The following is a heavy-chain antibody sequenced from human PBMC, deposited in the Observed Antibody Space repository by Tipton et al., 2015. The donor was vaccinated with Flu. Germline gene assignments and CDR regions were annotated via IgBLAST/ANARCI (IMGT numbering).Heavy chain of an antibody. Sequence: QLVQSGRGVVQPGRSLRLSCAASGFTFNTYGMHWVRQAPGKGLDWVAGISYDGSNEYFADSVKGRFTISRDNSKSTLYLQMNSLRLDDTAVYYCAKDPTPFGDLLVGNWFDPWGQGTLVTVSS. CDR2: ISYDGSNE. V-gene: IGHV3-30*18. J-gene: IGHJ5*02. CDR1: GFTFNTYG. D-gene: IGHD3-10*01. CDR3: AKDPTPFGDLLVGNWFDP.